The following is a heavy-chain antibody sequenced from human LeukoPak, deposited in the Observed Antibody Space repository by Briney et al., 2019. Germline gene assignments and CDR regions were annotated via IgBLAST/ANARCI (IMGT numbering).Heavy chain of an antibody. CDR3: ARFGTSSSRFFDQ. J-gene: IGHJ4*02. D-gene: IGHD6-6*01. V-gene: IGHV4-59*01. Sequence: SETLSLTCTVSGGSISSYYWSWIRQPPGKGLEWIGYIHYSGTTNYYPSLKSRVTIALDTSKNQFSLKLNSVTAADTAVYYCARFGTSSSRFFDQWGQGTLVTVSS. CDR2: IHYSGTT. CDR1: GGSISSYY.